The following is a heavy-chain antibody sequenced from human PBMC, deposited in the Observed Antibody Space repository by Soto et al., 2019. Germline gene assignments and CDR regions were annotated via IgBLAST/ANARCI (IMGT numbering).Heavy chain of an antibody. CDR2: ISGSGGST. J-gene: IGHJ4*02. Sequence: EVQLLESGGGLVQPGGSLRLSCAASGFTFISYAMSWVRQAPGKGLEWVSAISGSGGSTYYADSVKGRFTISRDNSKKPLNMQIDRLRAEETAVYYCAKSKKYNPIGVAGTGPDYWGQGTLVTVSS. V-gene: IGHV3-23*01. CDR1: GFTFISYA. D-gene: IGHD6-19*01. CDR3: AKSKKYNPIGVAGTGPDY.